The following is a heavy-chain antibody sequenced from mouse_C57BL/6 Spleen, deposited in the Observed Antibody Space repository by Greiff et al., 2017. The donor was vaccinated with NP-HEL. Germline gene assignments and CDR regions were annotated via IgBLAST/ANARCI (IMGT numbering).Heavy chain of an antibody. V-gene: IGHV5-4*01. CDR2: ISDGGSYT. CDR3: ARDEGGFYGNYFDY. Sequence: EVHLVESGGGLVKPGGSLKLSCAASGFTFSSYAMSWVRQTPEKRLEWVATISDGGSYTYYPDNVKGRFTISRDNAKNNLYLQMSHLKSEDTAMYYGARDEGGFYGNYFDYWGQGTTLTVSS. CDR1: GFTFSSYA. J-gene: IGHJ2*01. D-gene: IGHD2-1*01.